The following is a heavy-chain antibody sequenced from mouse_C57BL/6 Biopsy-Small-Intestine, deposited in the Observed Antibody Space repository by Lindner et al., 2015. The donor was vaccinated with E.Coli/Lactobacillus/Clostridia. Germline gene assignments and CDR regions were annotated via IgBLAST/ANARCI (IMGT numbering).Heavy chain of an antibody. V-gene: IGHV1-47*01. CDR3: ARGSNYPYYAMDY. Sequence: VQLQESGAELVKPGASVKMACKASGYTFTTYPIEWMKQNHGKSLEWIGNFHPYNDDTKCNEKLKGKATLTVEKSSSTVYLELSRLTSDDSAVYYCARGSNYPYYAMDYWGQGTSVTVSS. CDR1: GYTFTTYP. D-gene: IGHD2-5*01. CDR2: FHPYNDDT. J-gene: IGHJ4*01.